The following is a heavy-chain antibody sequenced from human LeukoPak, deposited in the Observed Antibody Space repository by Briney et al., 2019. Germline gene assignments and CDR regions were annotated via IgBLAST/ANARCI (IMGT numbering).Heavy chain of an antibody. J-gene: IGHJ5*02. D-gene: IGHD3-10*01. CDR3: ARDQTYGSGSYYNGFDP. CDR2: INPSGGST. CDR1: GYTFTSYY. Sequence: GASVKVSCKASGYTFTSYYMHWVRQAPGQGLEWMGIINPSGGSTSYAQKFQGRVTMTRDMSTSTVYMELSSLRSEDTAVYYCARDQTYGSGSYYNGFDPWGQGTLVTVSS. V-gene: IGHV1-46*01.